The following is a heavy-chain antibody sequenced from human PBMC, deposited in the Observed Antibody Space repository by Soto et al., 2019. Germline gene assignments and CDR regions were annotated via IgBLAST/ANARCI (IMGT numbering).Heavy chain of an antibody. Sequence: EVQLVESGGGLIQPGGSLRLSCAASGFTVSSNYMSWVRQAPGKGLEWVSVIYSGGSTYYADSVKGRFTISRDNSKNTLYLQMNSLRAEDTAVYYCARDQYYDFWSGPYGMDVWGQGTTVTVSS. CDR1: GFTVSSNY. D-gene: IGHD3-3*01. V-gene: IGHV3-53*01. J-gene: IGHJ6*02. CDR3: ARDQYYDFWSGPYGMDV. CDR2: IYSGGST.